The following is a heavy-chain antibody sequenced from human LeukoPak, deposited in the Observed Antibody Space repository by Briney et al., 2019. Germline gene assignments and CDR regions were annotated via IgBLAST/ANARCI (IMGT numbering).Heavy chain of an antibody. CDR3: ARLGHDYGGLKIDY. J-gene: IGHJ4*02. D-gene: IGHD4-23*01. V-gene: IGHV4-59*04. Sequence: SETLSLTCTVSGGSISSYYWSWIRQPPGTGLEWIGTVYYTENTYHNPSLKSRVTVSIDTPKNQFSLKLTSVTAADTAVYYCARLGHDYGGLKIDYWGQGTLVTVSS. CDR1: GGSISSYY. CDR2: VYYTENT.